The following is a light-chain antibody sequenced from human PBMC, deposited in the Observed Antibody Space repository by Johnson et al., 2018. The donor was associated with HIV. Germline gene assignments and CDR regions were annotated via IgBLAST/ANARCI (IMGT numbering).Light chain of an antibody. CDR2: END. Sequence: QSVLTQPPSVSAAPGQKVAISCSGSSSNIGNNYVSWYQQLPGTAPKLLIYENDKRPSVIPDRFSGSKSGMSATPITGLQTGDEADYYCGTWDSSLSAYVFGSGTKVTVL. CDR3: GTWDSSLSAYV. CDR1: SSNIGNNY. V-gene: IGLV1-51*01. J-gene: IGLJ1*01.